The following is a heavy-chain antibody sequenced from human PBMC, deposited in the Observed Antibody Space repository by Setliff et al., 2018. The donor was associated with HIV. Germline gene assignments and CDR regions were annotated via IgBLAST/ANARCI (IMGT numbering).Heavy chain of an antibody. CDR2: INHSGGT. Sequence: ETLSLTCAVYGGSFSGYYWSWIRQPPGKGLEWIGEINHSGGTNYNPSLKSRVTISVDTSKNQFSLMLGSMTAADTAVYYCARERLSRLGFDYWGQGTLVTVSS. J-gene: IGHJ4*02. CDR1: GGSFSGYY. V-gene: IGHV4-34*01. CDR3: ARERLSRLGFDY. D-gene: IGHD1-1*01.